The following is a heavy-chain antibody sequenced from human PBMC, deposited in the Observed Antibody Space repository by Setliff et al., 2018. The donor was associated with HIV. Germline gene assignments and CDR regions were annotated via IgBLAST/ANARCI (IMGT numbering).Heavy chain of an antibody. J-gene: IGHJ4*02. CDR3: ATRIRDGHRGYGYFDY. D-gene: IGHD5-12*01. Sequence: ASVKVSCKASGYTFTSYGISWVRQAPGQGLEWMGWISAYNGNTNYAQKLQGRVTTAEDTSTDTAYMELSSLRPEDTAVYYCATRIRDGHRGYGYFDYWGQGTLVTVSS. CDR2: ISAYNGNT. CDR1: GYTFTSYG. V-gene: IGHV1-18*01.